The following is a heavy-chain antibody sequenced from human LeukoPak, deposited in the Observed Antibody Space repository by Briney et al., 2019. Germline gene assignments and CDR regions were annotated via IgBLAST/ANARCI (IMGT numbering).Heavy chain of an antibody. Sequence: SETLSLTCTVSGGSISSSSYYWGWIRQPPGKGLEWIGSIYYSGSTYYNPSLKSRVTISVDTSKNQFSLKLSSVTAADTAVYYCARGWVSGWLNWFDPWGQGTLVTVSS. CDR2: IYYSGST. CDR3: ARGWVSGWLNWFDP. CDR1: GGSISSSSYY. J-gene: IGHJ5*02. V-gene: IGHV4-39*07. D-gene: IGHD6-19*01.